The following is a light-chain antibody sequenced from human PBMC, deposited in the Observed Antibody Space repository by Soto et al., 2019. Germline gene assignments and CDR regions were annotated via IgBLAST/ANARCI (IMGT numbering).Light chain of an antibody. CDR3: SSYTTSSTLV. Sequence: QSALTQPASVSGSPGQSITISCTGTSSDVGPYNYVSWYQHHPGKAPKLLIYEVTKRPSGVSNRFAGSKSGNTASLTLSGLQAEDEADYYCSSYTTSSTLVFGGGTQLTGL. CDR2: EVT. V-gene: IGLV2-14*01. CDR1: SSDVGPYNY. J-gene: IGLJ7*01.